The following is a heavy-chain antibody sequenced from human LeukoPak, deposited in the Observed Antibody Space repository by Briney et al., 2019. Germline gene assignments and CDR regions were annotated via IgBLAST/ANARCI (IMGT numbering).Heavy chain of an antibody. CDR2: IIPILGIA. Sequence: ASVKVSCKASGGTFSSYAISWVRQAPGQGLEWMGRIIPILGIANYAQKFQGRVTITADKSTSTAYMELSSLRSEDTAVYYCARDQVYDYVWGSYRPPGYWGQGTLVTVSS. J-gene: IGHJ4*02. V-gene: IGHV1-69*04. D-gene: IGHD3-16*02. CDR3: ARDQVYDYVWGSYRPPGY. CDR1: GGTFSSYA.